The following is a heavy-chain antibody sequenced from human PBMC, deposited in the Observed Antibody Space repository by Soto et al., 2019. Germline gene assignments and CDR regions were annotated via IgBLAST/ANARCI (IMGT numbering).Heavy chain of an antibody. J-gene: IGHJ4*02. CDR3: ARYSYDQDYFDY. CDR1: GGSISSYY. Sequence: QVQLQESGPGLVKPSETLSLTCTVSGGSISSYYWSWIRQPPGKGLEWIGYIYYSGSTNYNPSLKRRVTISVDTSKNQFSLKLSSVAAADTAVYYCARYSYDQDYFDYWGQGTLVTVSS. CDR2: IYYSGST. D-gene: IGHD5-18*01. V-gene: IGHV4-59*01.